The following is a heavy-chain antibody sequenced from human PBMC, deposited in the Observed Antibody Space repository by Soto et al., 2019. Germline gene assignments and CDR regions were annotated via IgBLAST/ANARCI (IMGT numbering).Heavy chain of an antibody. CDR2: IYYSGST. V-gene: IGHV4-59*01. CDR1: GGSISSYY. J-gene: IGHJ6*03. D-gene: IGHD3-3*01. Sequence: SETLSLTCTVSGGSISSYYWSWIRQPPGKGLEWIGYIYYSGSTNYNPSLKSRVTISVDTSKNQFSLKLSSVTAADTAVYYCARGYDFWSGFSVSYYYYYMDVWGKGTTVTVSS. CDR3: ARGYDFWSGFSVSYYYYYMDV.